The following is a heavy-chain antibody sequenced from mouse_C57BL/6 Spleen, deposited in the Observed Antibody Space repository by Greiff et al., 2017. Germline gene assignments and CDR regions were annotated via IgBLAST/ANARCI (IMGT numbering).Heavy chain of an antibody. V-gene: IGHV1-64*01. CDR1: GYTFTSYW. CDR2: IHPNSGST. Sequence: QVQLQQPGAELVKPGASVKLSCKASGYTFTSYWMHWVKQRPGQGLEWIGMIHPNSGSTNYNEKFKSKATLTVDTSSGTAYMQLSSLTSEDSAVYYCARSRATVDFDYWGQGTTLTVSS. J-gene: IGHJ2*01. CDR3: ARSRATVDFDY. D-gene: IGHD1-1*01.